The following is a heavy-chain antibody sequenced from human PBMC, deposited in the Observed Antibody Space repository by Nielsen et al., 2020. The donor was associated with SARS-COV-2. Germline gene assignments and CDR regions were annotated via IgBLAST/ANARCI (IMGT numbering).Heavy chain of an antibody. D-gene: IGHD5-12*01. Sequence: GGSLRLSCAASGFTFSSYAMSWVRQAPGKGLEWVSSISSSSSYIYYADSVKGRFTISRDNAKNSLYLQMNSLRAEDTAVYYCAISGYAHDAFDIWGQGTMVTVSS. V-gene: IGHV3-21*01. J-gene: IGHJ3*02. CDR3: AISGYAHDAFDI. CDR2: ISSSSSYI. CDR1: GFTFSSYA.